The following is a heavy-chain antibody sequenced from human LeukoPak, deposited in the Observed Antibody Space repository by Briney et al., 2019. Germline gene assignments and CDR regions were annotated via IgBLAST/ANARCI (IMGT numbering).Heavy chain of an antibody. CDR1: GGSISSYY. CDR2: IYYSGST. CDR3: ARDRTLDV. D-gene: IGHD2-15*01. Sequence: SETLSLTCTVSGGSISSYYWSWIRQPPGKGLEWIGYIYYSGSTNYNPSLKSRVTISVDTSKNQFSLKLSSVTAADTAVCYCARDRTLDVWGQGTTVTVSS. V-gene: IGHV4-59*01. J-gene: IGHJ6*02.